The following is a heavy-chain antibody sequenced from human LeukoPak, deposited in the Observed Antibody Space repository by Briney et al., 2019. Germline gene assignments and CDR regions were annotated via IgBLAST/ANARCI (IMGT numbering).Heavy chain of an antibody. CDR2: TSRDGLT. CDR1: GLTFNKYD. D-gene: IGHD1-1*01. V-gene: IGHV3-23*01. Sequence: GGSLRLSCAASGLTFNKYDMYWIRQAPGKGLECVSVTSRDGLTYYADSVKGRFTISRDNSQNTLSLQMNSLKAEDTAVYYCSKKGQADDDGKPDWGQGTQVTVSS. J-gene: IGHJ4*02. CDR3: SKKGQADDDGKPD.